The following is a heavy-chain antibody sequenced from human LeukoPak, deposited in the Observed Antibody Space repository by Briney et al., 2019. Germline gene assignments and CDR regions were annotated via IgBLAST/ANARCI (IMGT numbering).Heavy chain of an antibody. CDR3: ARVGATYSGDP. Sequence: ASVKVSCKASGYTFTSYGISWVRQAPGQGLEWMGWINPNSGGTNYAQKFQGRVTMTRDTSISTAYMELSRLRSDDTAVYYCARVGATYSGDPWGQGTLVTVSS. J-gene: IGHJ5*02. CDR2: INPNSGGT. D-gene: IGHD1-26*01. CDR1: GYTFTSYG. V-gene: IGHV1-2*02.